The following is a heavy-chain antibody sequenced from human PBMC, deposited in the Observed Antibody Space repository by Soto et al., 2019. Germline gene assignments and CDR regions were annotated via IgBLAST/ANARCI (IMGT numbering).Heavy chain of an antibody. CDR3: ARAYYDFWSGYYRQTYYYYGLDV. V-gene: IGHV1-18*01. D-gene: IGHD3-3*01. J-gene: IGHJ6*02. Sequence: GAPVKVACKAAGYGFTIYGISCGRQTPGQGLEWMGWISAYNGNTNYAQKFQGRVTMTRNTSISTAYMELSSLRSEDTAVYYCARAYYDFWSGYYRQTYYYYGLDVWGQRTTVTVSS. CDR2: ISAYNGNT. CDR1: GYGFTIYG.